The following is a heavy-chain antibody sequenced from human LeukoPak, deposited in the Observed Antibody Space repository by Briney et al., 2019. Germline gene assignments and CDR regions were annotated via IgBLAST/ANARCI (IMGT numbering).Heavy chain of an antibody. CDR3: ARDFLSGGSDSFDI. CDR1: GFTFSPYE. J-gene: IGHJ3*02. CDR2: ITSDANTI. Sequence: PGGSLRLSCAASGFTFSPYEMNWVRQAPGKGLEWISYITSDANTIYYADSVKGRFTISRDNAKNSLYLQINSLRAEDTAVYYCARDFLSGGSDSFDIWGQGTMVTVSS. V-gene: IGHV3-48*03. D-gene: IGHD3-22*01.